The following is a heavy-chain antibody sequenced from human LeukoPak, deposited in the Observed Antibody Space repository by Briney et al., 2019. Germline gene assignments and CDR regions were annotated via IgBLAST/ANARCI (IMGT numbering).Heavy chain of an antibody. V-gene: IGHV3-72*01. J-gene: IGHJ5*02. CDR3: GRSGRYRPSDL. CDR2: TRNKANSYTT. CDR1: GFILSDHY. Sequence: GGSLRLSCGASGFILSDHYIDWVRQAPGKGLEWVGRTRNKANSYTTEYAASVKGRFTISRDDPKNLLYLQMNSLKSEDTAVYYCGRSGRYRPSDLWGQGTLVTVSS. D-gene: IGHD1-26*01.